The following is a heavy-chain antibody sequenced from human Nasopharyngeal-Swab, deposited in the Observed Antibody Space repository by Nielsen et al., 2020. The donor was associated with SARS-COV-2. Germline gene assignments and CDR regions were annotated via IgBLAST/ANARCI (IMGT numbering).Heavy chain of an antibody. Sequence: SETLSLTCTVSGAFISGHHWSWIRQPPGKGLEWIGYVSYSGITNYNPSLNSRVTISADSSKNQFSLELGSMTAADTAVYYCAREEYYYDSSGNYYRAFDNWGQGTLVSVSS. J-gene: IGHJ4*02. V-gene: IGHV4-59*11. CDR3: AREEYYYDSSGNYYRAFDN. D-gene: IGHD3-22*01. CDR1: GAFISGHH. CDR2: VSYSGIT.